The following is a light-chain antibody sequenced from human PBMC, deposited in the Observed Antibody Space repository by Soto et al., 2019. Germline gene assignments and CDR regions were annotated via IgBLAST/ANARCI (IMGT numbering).Light chain of an antibody. J-gene: IGLJ1*01. CDR1: SSDVGAFNY. V-gene: IGLV2-14*03. Sequence: QSVLTQPASVSGSPGQAITISCSGTSSDVGAFNYVSWYQQHPGKAPKLMIYDVSNRPSGVSNRFSGSKSGNTASLTISGLRAEDEADYFCCSFAPNNTFVFGTGTKVTVL. CDR3: CSFAPNNTFV. CDR2: DVS.